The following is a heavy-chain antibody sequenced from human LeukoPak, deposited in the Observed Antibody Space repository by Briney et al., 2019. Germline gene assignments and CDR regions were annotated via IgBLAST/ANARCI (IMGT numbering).Heavy chain of an antibody. Sequence: SETLSLTCTVSGGSISGSSYYWGWIRQPPGKGLEWIGSIYYSGSTYYNPSLKSRVTISVDTSKNQFSLKLSSVTAADTAVYYCARHFWSASRIPVGPWGQGTLVTVSS. CDR2: IYYSGST. CDR1: GGSISGSSYY. D-gene: IGHD3-3*01. J-gene: IGHJ5*02. V-gene: IGHV4-39*01. CDR3: ARHFWSASRIPVGP.